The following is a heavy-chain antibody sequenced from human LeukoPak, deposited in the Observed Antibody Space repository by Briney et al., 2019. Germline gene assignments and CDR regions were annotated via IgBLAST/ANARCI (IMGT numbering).Heavy chain of an antibody. D-gene: IGHD6-13*01. CDR2: ISGSGGST. CDR3: ARDIAAGYNWFDP. CDR1: GFTFSSYG. J-gene: IGHJ5*02. V-gene: IGHV3-23*01. Sequence: GGSLRLSCAASGFTFSSYGMSWVRQAPGKGLEWVSAISGSGGSTYYADSVKGRFTISRDNSKNTLSLQMNSLRAEDTAGYNFARDIAAGYNWFDPWGQGTLVTVSS.